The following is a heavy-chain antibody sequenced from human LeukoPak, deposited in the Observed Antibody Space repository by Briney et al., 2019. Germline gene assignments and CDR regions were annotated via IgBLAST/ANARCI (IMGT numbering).Heavy chain of an antibody. J-gene: IGHJ4*02. D-gene: IGHD3-10*01. CDR1: GFTVSSNY. Sequence: GGSLRLSCAASGFTVSSNYMSWVRQAPGKGLEWVSVIYSGGSTYYADSVKGRFTISRDNSKNTLYLQMNSLRAEDTAVYYCARDKYYGSGSYPFDYWGQGTLVTVSS. V-gene: IGHV3-66*01. CDR2: IYSGGST. CDR3: ARDKYYGSGSYPFDY.